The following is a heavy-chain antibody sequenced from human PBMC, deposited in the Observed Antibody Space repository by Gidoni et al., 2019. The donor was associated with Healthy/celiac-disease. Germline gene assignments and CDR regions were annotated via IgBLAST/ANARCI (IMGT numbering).Heavy chain of an antibody. Sequence: EVQLVESGGGLVKPGGSLRLSCAASGFTFSSYSMNWVRQAPGKGLEWVSSISSSSSYIYYADSVKGRFTISRDNAKNSLYLQMNSLRAEDTAVYYCAREVRDTKGTCFDYWGQGTLVTVSS. V-gene: IGHV3-21*01. J-gene: IGHJ4*02. CDR1: GFTFSSYS. CDR2: ISSSSSYI. CDR3: AREVRDTKGTCFDY. D-gene: IGHD2-8*01.